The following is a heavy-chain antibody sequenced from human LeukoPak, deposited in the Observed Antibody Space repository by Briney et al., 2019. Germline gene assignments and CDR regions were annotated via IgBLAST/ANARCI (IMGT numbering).Heavy chain of an antibody. Sequence: GGSLRLSCAVSGFTFSSYAMSWVRQAPGKGLEWVSAISATGGSTYYADSAKGRFTVSRDNSRDRLYLQMNSLRAEDTAVYYCAKGDSNAITYNWFDPWGQGTLVTVSS. CDR3: AKGDSNAITYNWFDP. CDR1: GFTFSSYA. J-gene: IGHJ5*02. D-gene: IGHD2-2*01. CDR2: ISATGGST. V-gene: IGHV3-23*01.